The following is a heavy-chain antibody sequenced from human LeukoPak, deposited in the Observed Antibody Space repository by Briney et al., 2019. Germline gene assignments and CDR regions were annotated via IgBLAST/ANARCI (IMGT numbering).Heavy chain of an antibody. CDR2: IYYSGST. J-gene: IGHJ4*02. V-gene: IGHV4-59*08. Sequence: SETLSLTCTVSGGPISSYYWSWIRQPPGKGLEWIGYIYYSGSTNYNPSLKSRVTISVDTSKNQFSLKLSSVTAADTAVYYCARSMWEPRAYDYWGQGTLVTVSS. CDR3: ARSMWEPRAYDY. CDR1: GGPISSYY. D-gene: IGHD1-26*01.